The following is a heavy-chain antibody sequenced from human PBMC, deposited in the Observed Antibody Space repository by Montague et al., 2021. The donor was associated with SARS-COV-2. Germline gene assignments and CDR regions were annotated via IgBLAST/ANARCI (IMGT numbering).Heavy chain of an antibody. Sequence: SLRLSCAASGFAFNSYGMNWVRQAPGKGLEWVSVIYSGGSKTFYADPVRGRFTISRDDSKNTVYLQLGSLRAEDTAVYYCVRARGSNCYCPSHWGQGTLVTVSS. D-gene: IGHD2-15*01. CDR3: VRARGSNCYCPSH. V-gene: IGHV3-23*03. CDR1: GFAFNSYG. CDR2: IYSGGSKT. J-gene: IGHJ4*02.